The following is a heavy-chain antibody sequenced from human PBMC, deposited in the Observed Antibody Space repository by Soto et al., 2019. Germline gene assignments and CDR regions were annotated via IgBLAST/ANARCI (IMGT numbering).Heavy chain of an antibody. CDR3: AAYYYDSSGRDYFDY. CDR2: INHSGST. D-gene: IGHD3-22*01. J-gene: IGHJ4*02. V-gene: IGHV4-34*01. Sequence: KSSETLSLTCAVYGGSFSGYYWSWIRQPPGKGLEWIGEINHSGSTNYNPSLKSRVTISVDTSKNQFSLKLGSVTAADTAVYYCAAYYYDSSGRDYFDYWGQGTLVTVSS. CDR1: GGSFSGYY.